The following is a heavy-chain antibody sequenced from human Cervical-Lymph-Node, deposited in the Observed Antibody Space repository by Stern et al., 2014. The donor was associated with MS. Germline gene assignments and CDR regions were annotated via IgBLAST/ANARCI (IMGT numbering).Heavy chain of an antibody. Sequence: VPLVESGDEVKKPGASVKVSCKVSGYTFTDYGISWVRLAPGQGLEWMGWITAYNGNTNYAQNFQGRVTLTTDTSTSTVYMELRSLRFDDAAVYYCARAAGMLDYWGQGTLVTVSS. D-gene: IGHD1-1*01. CDR3: ARAAGMLDY. J-gene: IGHJ4*02. CDR2: ITAYNGNT. V-gene: IGHV1-18*01. CDR1: GYTFTDYG.